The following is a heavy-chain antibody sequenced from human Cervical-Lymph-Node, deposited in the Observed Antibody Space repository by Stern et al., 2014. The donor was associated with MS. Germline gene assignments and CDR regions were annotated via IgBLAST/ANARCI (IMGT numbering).Heavy chain of an antibody. Sequence: HVQLQESGPGLVKPSETLSLTCTVSGGSLRSYYWNWIRQAPGKGLEWLGFIYSTGSVNYNPSLSSRVAMSVDTSKNQFSLTVSSVTAADTAVYYCAREGEYCSGSRCYPFLDYWGQGTLVTVSS. J-gene: IGHJ4*02. CDR2: IYSTGSV. V-gene: IGHV4-59*01. CDR1: GGSLRSYY. D-gene: IGHD2-15*01. CDR3: AREGEYCSGSRCYPFLDY.